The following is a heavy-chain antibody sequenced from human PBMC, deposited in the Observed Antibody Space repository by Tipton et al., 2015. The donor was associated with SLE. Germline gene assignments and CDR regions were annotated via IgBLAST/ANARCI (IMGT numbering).Heavy chain of an antibody. Sequence: TLSLTCTVSGGSISSGSYYWSWIRQPAGKGLEWIGRIYTSGSTNCNPSLKSRVTISVDTSKNQFSLKLSSVTAADTAVYYCARVRITGTRTAFDIWGQGTMVTVSS. D-gene: IGHD1-20*01. V-gene: IGHV4-61*02. CDR2: IYTSGST. CDR3: ARVRITGTRTAFDI. J-gene: IGHJ3*02. CDR1: GGSISSGSYY.